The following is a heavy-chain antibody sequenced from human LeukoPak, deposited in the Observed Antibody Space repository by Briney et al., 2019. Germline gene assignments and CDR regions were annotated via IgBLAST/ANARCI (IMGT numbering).Heavy chain of an antibody. D-gene: IGHD2-15*01. CDR3: AREEYQVLLD. V-gene: IGHV3-21*01. CDR1: GFTFSGYS. J-gene: IGHJ4*02. Sequence: KSGGSLRLSCAASGFTFSGYSMNWVRQAPGKGLEWVSSISSSSRYIYYADSMKGRFTISRDNAENSLYLQMNSLRVGDTAIYYCAREEYQVLLDWGQGILVTVAS. CDR2: ISSSSRYI.